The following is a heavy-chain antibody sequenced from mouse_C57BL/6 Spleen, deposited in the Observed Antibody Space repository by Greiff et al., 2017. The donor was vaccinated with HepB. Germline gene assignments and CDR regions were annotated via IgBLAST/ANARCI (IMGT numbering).Heavy chain of an antibody. J-gene: IGHJ3*01. Sequence: QVQLQQPGAELVKPGASVKLSCKASGYTFTSYWMQWVKQRPGQGLEWIGEIDPSDSYTNYNQKFKGKATLTVDTSSSTAYMQLSSLTSEDSAVYYCARTLGNYPRNWGQGTLVTVSA. CDR2: IDPSDSYT. D-gene: IGHD2-1*01. V-gene: IGHV1-50*01. CDR3: ARTLGNYPRN. CDR1: GYTFTSYW.